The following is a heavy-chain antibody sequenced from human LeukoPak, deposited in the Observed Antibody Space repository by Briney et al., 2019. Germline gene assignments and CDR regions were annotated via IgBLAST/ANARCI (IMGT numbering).Heavy chain of an antibody. D-gene: IGHD3-9*01. Sequence: GGSLRLSCEASGFSFSDYQMTWIRQTPGKGLEWISDVSSNGRGTFYADSVKGRFTVSRDNTKKSLYLQMNSLRAEDTAVYYCAKDQYFDWPSWFDPWGQGTLVTVAS. J-gene: IGHJ5*02. CDR1: GFSFSDYQ. CDR3: AKDQYFDWPSWFDP. V-gene: IGHV3-11*01. CDR2: VSSNGRGT.